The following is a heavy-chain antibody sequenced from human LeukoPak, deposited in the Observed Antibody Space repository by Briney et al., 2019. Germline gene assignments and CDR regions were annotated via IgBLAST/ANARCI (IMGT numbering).Heavy chain of an antibody. CDR2: ISSSSSYI. D-gene: IGHD1-26*01. Sequence: GGSLRLSCAASGFTFNSYNMNWVRQAPGKGLEWVSSISSSSSYIYYADSVKGRFTISRDNAKNSLYLQMDSLRAEDMALYYCAKGDSGSYYGAFDIWGQGTMVTVSS. CDR1: GFTFNSYN. J-gene: IGHJ3*02. V-gene: IGHV3-21*04. CDR3: AKGDSGSYYGAFDI.